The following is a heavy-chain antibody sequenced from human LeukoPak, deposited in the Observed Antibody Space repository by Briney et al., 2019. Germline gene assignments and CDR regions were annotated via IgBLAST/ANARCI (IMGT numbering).Heavy chain of an antibody. J-gene: IGHJ6*02. CDR1: GGSISYYY. Sequence: SETLSHTCTVSGGSISYYYWSWIRQSPGKGLEWIGYVYYSGTTNYNPSLKSRVTIPVDTSKNQFSLQLRSVTAADTAVYYCAREDPQTRVPEGMDVWGQGTTVTVSS. V-gene: IGHV4-59*01. CDR2: VYYSGTT. D-gene: IGHD4/OR15-4a*01. CDR3: AREDPQTRVPEGMDV.